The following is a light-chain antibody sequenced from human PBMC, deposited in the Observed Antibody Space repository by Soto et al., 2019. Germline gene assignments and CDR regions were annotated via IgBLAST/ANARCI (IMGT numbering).Light chain of an antibody. CDR1: QSVSSN. J-gene: IGKJ1*01. CDR2: GAS. Sequence: EIVMTQSPATLSVSPGERATLSCRASQSVSSNLAWYQQKPGQAPRLLMYGASTRATGIPDRFSGSASGTEITLTIRRLQAEDLGIYCCQQHNNKPPSTFGQGIEAEMK. CDR3: QQHNNKPPST. V-gene: IGKV3-15*01.